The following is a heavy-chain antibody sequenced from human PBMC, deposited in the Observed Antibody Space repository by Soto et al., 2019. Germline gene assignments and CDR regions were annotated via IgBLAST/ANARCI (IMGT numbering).Heavy chain of an antibody. V-gene: IGHV4-61*01. D-gene: IGHD2-2*02. J-gene: IGHJ6*02. CDR3: ARFVRSCSGTTCYTRADV. CDR1: GGSVSSDTHY. CDR2: TYSSGST. Sequence: SETLSLTCTVSGGSVSSDTHYWSWIRQPPGKRLKWIGFTYSSGSTNYNPSLKSRVTMSVDTSKNQFSLKLRSVIVADTAVYHCARFVRSCSGTTCYTRADVWGQGTTVTVSS.